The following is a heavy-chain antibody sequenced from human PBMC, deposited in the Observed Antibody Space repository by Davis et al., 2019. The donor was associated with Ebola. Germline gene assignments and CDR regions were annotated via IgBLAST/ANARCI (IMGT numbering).Heavy chain of an antibody. V-gene: IGHV4-34*01. J-gene: IGHJ4*02. CDR3: ARHRGARGYVAKYYFDY. CDR2: INHSGST. D-gene: IGHD5-12*01. CDR1: GGSFSGYY. Sequence: SETLSLTCAVYGGSFSGYYWSWIRQPPGKGLEWIGEINHSGSTKYNPSLKSRVTISVDTSKNQFSLKLSSVTAADTAVYYCARHRGARGYVAKYYFDYWGQGTLVTVSS.